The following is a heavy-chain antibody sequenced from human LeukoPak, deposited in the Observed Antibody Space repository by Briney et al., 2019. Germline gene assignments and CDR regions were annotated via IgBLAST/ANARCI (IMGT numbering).Heavy chain of an antibody. CDR3: ARGAPERLGELSSDY. J-gene: IGHJ4*02. Sequence: ASVKVSCKASGYTFTSYAMNWVRQAPGQGLEWMGWINPNSGGTNYAQKFQGRVTMTRDTSISTAYMELSRLRSDDTAVYYCARGAPERLGELSSDYWGQGTLVTVSS. CDR1: GYTFTSYA. D-gene: IGHD3-16*02. V-gene: IGHV1-2*02. CDR2: INPNSGGT.